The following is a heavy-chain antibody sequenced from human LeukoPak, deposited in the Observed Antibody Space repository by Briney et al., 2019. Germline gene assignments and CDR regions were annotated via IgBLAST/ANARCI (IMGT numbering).Heavy chain of an antibody. V-gene: IGHV3-33*01. J-gene: IGHJ4*02. CDR2: IWYDGSNK. Sequence: GGSLRLSCAASGFTFSNYGMHWVRQAPGKGLEWVAVIWYDGSNKSYAASVKGRFTISRDNSKNTLYLRMNSLRAEDTAVYYCARGLFVVVPAAIVSDFDYWGQGALVTVSS. CDR3: ARGLFVVVPAAIVSDFDY. CDR1: GFTFSNYG. D-gene: IGHD2-2*01.